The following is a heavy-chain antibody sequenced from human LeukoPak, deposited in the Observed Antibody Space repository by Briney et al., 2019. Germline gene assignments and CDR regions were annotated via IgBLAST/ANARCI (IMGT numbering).Heavy chain of an antibody. CDR3: ARDRTTTHYDLWSGYLNSDDAFDI. V-gene: IGHV1-46*01. Sequence: ASVKVSCKASGYTFTSYYMHWVRQAPGQGLEWMGIINPSGGSTSYAQKFQGRVTMTRDTSTSTVYMELSSLRSEDTAVYYCARDRTTTHYDLWSGYLNSDDAFDIWGQGTMVTVSS. CDR2: INPSGGST. J-gene: IGHJ3*02. CDR1: GYTFTSYY. D-gene: IGHD3-3*01.